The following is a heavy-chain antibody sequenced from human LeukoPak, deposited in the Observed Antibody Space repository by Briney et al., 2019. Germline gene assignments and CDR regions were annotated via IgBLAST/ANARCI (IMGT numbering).Heavy chain of an antibody. J-gene: IGHJ6*03. CDR3: TTLYYYCSGGSCYSEFYYYYMDV. CDR2: IKSKTDGGTT. V-gene: IGHV3-15*01. Sequence: PGGSLRLSCAASGFTFSNAWMSWVRQAPGKGLEWVGRIKSKTDGGTTDYAAPVKGRFTISRDDSKNTLYLQMNSLKTEDTAVYYCTTLYYYCSGGSCYSEFYYYYMDVWGKGTTVTVSS. CDR1: GFTFSNAW. D-gene: IGHD2-15*01.